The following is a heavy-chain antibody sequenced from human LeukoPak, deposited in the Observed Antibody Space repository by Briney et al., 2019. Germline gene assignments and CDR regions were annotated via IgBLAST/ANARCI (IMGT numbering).Heavy chain of an antibody. CDR3: ARVGRGRSGGSCYRY. D-gene: IGHD2-15*01. V-gene: IGHV4-39*07. Sequence: PSETLSLTCTVSGGSISSSSYYWGWIRQPPGKGLEWIGSIYYSGSTYYNPSLKSRVTISVDTSKNQFSLKLSSVTAADTAVYYCARVGRGRSGGSCYRYWGQGTLVTVSS. CDR1: GGSISSSSYY. CDR2: IYYSGST. J-gene: IGHJ4*02.